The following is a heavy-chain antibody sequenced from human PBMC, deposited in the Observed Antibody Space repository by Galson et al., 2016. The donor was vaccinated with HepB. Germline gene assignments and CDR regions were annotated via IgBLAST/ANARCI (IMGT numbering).Heavy chain of an antibody. CDR1: GASISSYF. CDR2: IYYSGST. V-gene: IGHV4-59*01. J-gene: IGHJ5*02. CDR3: ARSMGSTLTNWFDP. Sequence: SETLSLTCTVSGASISSYFWSWIRQSPGKGLEWIGYIYYSGSTNYNPSLKSRVTISVDTSTKQLSLNLRSVNPADTAVYYCARSMGSTLTNWFDPWGQGTLVTVSS. D-gene: IGHD2-2*01.